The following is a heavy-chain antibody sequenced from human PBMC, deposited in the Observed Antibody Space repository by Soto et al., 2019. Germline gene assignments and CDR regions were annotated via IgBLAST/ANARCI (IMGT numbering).Heavy chain of an antibody. J-gene: IGHJ4*02. Sequence: QVHLVQSGAEVKKPGSSVNVSCKASGGTFSTFAINWFRQAPGQGLEWMGGIIPIFETPDHAQKFQGRITVTADESTTTAYMVLSSLTSEDTAVYYCARDRDYADSGDFWGQGTLVTVSS. D-gene: IGHD4-17*01. CDR3: ARDRDYADSGDF. CDR2: IIPIFETP. CDR1: GGTFSTFA. V-gene: IGHV1-69*12.